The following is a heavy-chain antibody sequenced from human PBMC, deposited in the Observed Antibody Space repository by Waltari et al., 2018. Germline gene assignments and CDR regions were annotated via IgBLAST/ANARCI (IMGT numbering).Heavy chain of an antibody. CDR1: GFSFSSKW. V-gene: IGHV3-7*01. Sequence: EVQPVESGGGLVESGDSLRLSCAASGFSFSSKWMNWVRQTPGRRLEWVANIKEDGGEKYYVDSVKGRFTISRDNAKNSLYLQMNSLRVEDTAVYFCASVQRRWSMDVWGQGTTVTVSS. CDR3: ASVQRRWSMDV. CDR2: IKEDGGEK. J-gene: IGHJ6*02. D-gene: IGHD6-25*01.